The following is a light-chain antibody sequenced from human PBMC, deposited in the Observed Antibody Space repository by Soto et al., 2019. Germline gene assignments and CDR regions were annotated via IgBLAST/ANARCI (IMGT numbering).Light chain of an antibody. CDR2: GAS. V-gene: IGKV3-15*01. J-gene: IGKJ5*01. CDR1: QSVSGN. CDR3: QQYHYGLLS. Sequence: EIVMTQSPATLSVSPGERATLSCRASQSVSGNLAWSQQKPGQAPRLLIYGASTRATGIPARVSGSGSGTQVPLTISSLQSEEFAVQYCQQYHYGLLSLGQGTRLEIK.